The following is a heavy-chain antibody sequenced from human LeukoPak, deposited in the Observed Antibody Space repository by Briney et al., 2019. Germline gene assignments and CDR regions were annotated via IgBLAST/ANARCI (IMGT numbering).Heavy chain of an antibody. V-gene: IGHV4-38-2*01. Sequence: PGGSLRLSCAASGFTFSSYSMNWVRQAPGKGLEWIGSIYHSGSTYYNPSLKSRVTISVDTSKNQFSLKLSSVTAADTAVYYCARQARYSSSGSGYWGQGTLVTVSS. CDR3: ARQARYSSSGSGY. D-gene: IGHD6-6*01. CDR1: GFTFSSYS. J-gene: IGHJ4*02. CDR2: IYHSGST.